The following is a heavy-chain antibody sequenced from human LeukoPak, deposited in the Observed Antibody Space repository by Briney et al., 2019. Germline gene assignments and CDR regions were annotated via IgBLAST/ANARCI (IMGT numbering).Heavy chain of an antibody. J-gene: IGHJ4*02. CDR1: GFTVSSDY. V-gene: IGHV3-66*02. Sequence: PGGSLSLSCTASGFTVSSDYMSWVRQAPGKGLEWVPVIYSGGSTYYADSVKGRFTISRDNSKNTLYLQMNSLRAEDTAVYYCARGSCSSTSCYAGDYWGQGTLVTVSS. CDR3: ARGSCSSTSCYAGDY. D-gene: IGHD2-2*01. CDR2: IYSGGST.